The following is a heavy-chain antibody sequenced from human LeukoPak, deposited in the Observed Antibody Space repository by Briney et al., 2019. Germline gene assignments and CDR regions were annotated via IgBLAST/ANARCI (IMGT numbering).Heavy chain of an antibody. CDR2: IQHDGAVK. Sequence: PGGPLRLSCVVSGFAFSRYWMGWVRQAPGKGLEWVANIQHDGAVKWYVDSAKGRFSISRDNTKNSLYLQMNSLRAEDTAIYYCAFFVREPQYWGPGTLVTVSS. J-gene: IGHJ1*01. V-gene: IGHV3-7*01. D-gene: IGHD3-10*02. CDR3: AFFVREPQY. CDR1: GFAFSRYW.